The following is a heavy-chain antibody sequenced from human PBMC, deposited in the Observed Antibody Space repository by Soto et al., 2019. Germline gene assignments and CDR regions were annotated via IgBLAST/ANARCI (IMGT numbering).Heavy chain of an antibody. J-gene: IGHJ4*02. D-gene: IGHD3-22*01. CDR3: AKADYYDSSGYPDY. Sequence: PWRSLRLSWTAAGVPISSYGRHWVSQTPGKGLEWVAVISYDGSNKYYADSVKGRFTISSDTSKNTPHQQMNSLRAEDTAVYYCAKADYYDSSGYPDYWGQGTLVPVSS. CDR1: GVPISSYG. CDR2: ISYDGSNK. V-gene: IGHV3-30*18.